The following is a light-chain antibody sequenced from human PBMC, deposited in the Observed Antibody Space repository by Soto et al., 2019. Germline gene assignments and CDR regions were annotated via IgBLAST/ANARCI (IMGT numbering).Light chain of an antibody. V-gene: IGLV1-47*01. CDR1: SSNIGSNY. CDR3: AAWDDRYWV. J-gene: IGLJ3*02. Sequence: QSVLTQPPSASGTPGQRVTISCSGSSSNIGSNYVYWYQQLPGTAPKLLIYRNNQRPSGVPDRFSGSKSGTSASLAISGLRSEDEADYYCAAWDDRYWVFGGGTKVTVL. CDR2: RNN.